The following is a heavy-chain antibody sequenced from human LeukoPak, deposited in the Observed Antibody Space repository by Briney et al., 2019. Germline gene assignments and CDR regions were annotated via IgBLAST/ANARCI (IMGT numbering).Heavy chain of an antibody. V-gene: IGHV4-38-2*02. Sequence: PSETLSLTCSVSGYSISSAYYWGWIRQPPGKGLEWIGTMYHSGSTNYNPSLKSRVTISVDTSKNQFSLKLSSVTAADTAVYYCARGISSSSGWFAYWGQGTLVTVSS. J-gene: IGHJ4*02. D-gene: IGHD6-19*01. CDR2: MYHSGST. CDR1: GYSISSAYY. CDR3: ARGISSSSGWFAY.